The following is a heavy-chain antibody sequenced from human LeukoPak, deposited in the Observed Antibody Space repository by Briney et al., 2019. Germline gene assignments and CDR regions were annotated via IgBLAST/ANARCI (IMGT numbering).Heavy chain of an antibody. CDR3: VRGGISFLYP. V-gene: IGHV4-4*07. CDR2: IYTSGST. D-gene: IGHD3-3*02. Sequence: SETLSLTCTVSGGSISSDYWSWSRQRARTGLEWIWRIYTSGSTNYNPSPKSPVTMSVDTSKQQLSLKLSSVTAADTALYYCVRGGISFLYPWGQGTLVTVSS. CDR1: GGSISSDY. J-gene: IGHJ5*02.